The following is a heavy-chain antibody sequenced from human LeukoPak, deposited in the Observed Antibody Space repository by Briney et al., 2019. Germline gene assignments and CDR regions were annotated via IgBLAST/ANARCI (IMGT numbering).Heavy chain of an antibody. D-gene: IGHD2-2*01. CDR1: GYTLTGYY. J-gene: IGHJ4*02. CDR3: ARDSSSCWIDY. CDR2: INPNSGGT. Sequence: ASVKVSCKPSGYTLTGYYMRCVRQAPGQGREWMGRINPNSGGTNYAKKFQGRVTMTKDTCISTAYMELRRLESDATAVYCCARDSSSCWIDYWGQGTLVTVSS. V-gene: IGHV1-2*06.